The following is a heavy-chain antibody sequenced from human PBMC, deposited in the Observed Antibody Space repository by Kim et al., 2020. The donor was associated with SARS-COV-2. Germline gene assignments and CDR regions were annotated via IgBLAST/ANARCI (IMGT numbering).Heavy chain of an antibody. D-gene: IGHD3-22*01. J-gene: IGHJ4*02. V-gene: IGHV3-15*01. CDR2: IKSKTDRGTI. CDR1: GVTFSNAW. CDR3: TTDDYYDRSGYHPGFDS. Sequence: GGSLRLSCAASGVTFSNAWMSWVRQAPGKGLEWVGRIKSKTDRGTIDYAAPVKGRFSISRDDSKNTLYLQMNSLKTEDTAVYYCTTDDYYDRSGYHPGFDSWGQGTLVTVSS.